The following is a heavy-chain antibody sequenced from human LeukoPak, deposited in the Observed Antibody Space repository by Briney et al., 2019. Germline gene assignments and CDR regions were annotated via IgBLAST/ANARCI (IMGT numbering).Heavy chain of an antibody. CDR3: ARDHYDSSAYRDHAFDI. CDR1: GGTFSSYA. V-gene: IGHV1-69*04. CDR2: IIPILGIA. J-gene: IGHJ3*02. Sequence: ASVKVSCKASGGTFSSYAISWVRQAPGQGLEWMGRIIPILGIANYAQNFQGRVTITADKSTSTAYMELSSLRSEDTAVYYCARDHYDSSAYRDHAFDIWGQGTMVTVSS. D-gene: IGHD3-22*01.